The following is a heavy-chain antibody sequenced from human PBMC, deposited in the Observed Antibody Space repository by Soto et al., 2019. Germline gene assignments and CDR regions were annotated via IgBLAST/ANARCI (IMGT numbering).Heavy chain of an antibody. Sequence: QVQLVQSGAEVKKPGASVKVSCKASGYTFTSYYMHWVRQAPGQGLEWMGIINPSGGSTSYAQKFQGRVTMTRDTSTSTVYMELSSLRSEDTAVYYCARDMQEYCSGGSCYWGYWGQGTLVTVSS. D-gene: IGHD2-15*01. CDR1: GYTFTSYY. J-gene: IGHJ4*02. CDR3: ARDMQEYCSGGSCYWGY. CDR2: INPSGGST. V-gene: IGHV1-46*03.